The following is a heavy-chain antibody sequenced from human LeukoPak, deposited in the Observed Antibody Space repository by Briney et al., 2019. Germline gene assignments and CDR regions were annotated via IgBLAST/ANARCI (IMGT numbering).Heavy chain of an antibody. D-gene: IGHD5-12*01. CDR1: GFTFSRYT. CDR3: ARAHSGYVVGGLPLDS. J-gene: IGHJ4*02. V-gene: IGHV3-21*01. Sequence: GGSLRVSCAASGFTFSRYTMNWVRQAPGKGLEWISSISASGTYIYYADSLKGRFTISRDNAKSSLFMQLSSLRAEDTAVYYCARAHSGYVVGGLPLDSWGQGTLVTVS. CDR2: ISASGTYI.